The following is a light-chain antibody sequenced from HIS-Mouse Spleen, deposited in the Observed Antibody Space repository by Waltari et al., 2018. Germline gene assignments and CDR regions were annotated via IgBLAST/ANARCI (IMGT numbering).Light chain of an antibody. V-gene: IGLV2-23*01. CDR1: SSDVGSYNL. CDR3: CSYAGSSTWV. Sequence: QSALTQPASVSGSPGQSITIPCTGTSSDVGSYNLFPRYQQHPGKAPKLMIYEGSKRPSGVSNRFSGSKSGNTASLTISGLQAEDEADYYCCSYAGSSTWVFGGGTKLTVL. CDR2: EGS. J-gene: IGLJ3*02.